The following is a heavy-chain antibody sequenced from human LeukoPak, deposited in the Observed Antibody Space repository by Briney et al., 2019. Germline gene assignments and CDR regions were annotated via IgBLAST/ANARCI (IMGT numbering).Heavy chain of an antibody. Sequence: SETLSLTCTVSGGSMSSSSVHWGWIRQPPGKGLEWIGSIYYSGSTYYNPSLKSRVTISVDTSKKQFSLKLSSVTAADTAVYYCARRWEGNSMGRFDYWGQGTLVTVSS. CDR1: GGSMSSSSVH. D-gene: IGHD2/OR15-2a*01. CDR2: IYYSGST. CDR3: ARRWEGNSMGRFDY. J-gene: IGHJ4*02. V-gene: IGHV4-39*01.